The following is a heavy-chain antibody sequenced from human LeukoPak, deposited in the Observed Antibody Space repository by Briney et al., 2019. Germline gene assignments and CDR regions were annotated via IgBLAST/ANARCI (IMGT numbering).Heavy chain of an antibody. J-gene: IGHJ4*02. V-gene: IGHV3-30*02. D-gene: IGHD3-16*02. CDR1: GFTSSTHG. CDR2: IRYDGINK. CDR3: AKAAGGKTFGEIIVSTHRPNIDY. Sequence: GRSLRLSCAASGFTSSTHGMPSVRQAPGNGLKWWAFIRYDGINKYYVNSVKGRFTISRDNSKNTLYLQMNNLRAEDTAVYYCAKAAGGKTFGEIIVSTHRPNIDYWGQGTLVTVSS.